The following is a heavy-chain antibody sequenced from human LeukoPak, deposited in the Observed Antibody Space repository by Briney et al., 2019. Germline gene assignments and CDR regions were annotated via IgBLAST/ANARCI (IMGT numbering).Heavy chain of an antibody. D-gene: IGHD4-17*01. CDR1: GFTFSSYS. CDR2: ISSSSSYI. V-gene: IGHV3-21*04. Sequence: GGSLRLSCAASGFTFSSYSMNWVRQAPGKGLEWVSYISSSSSYIYYADSVKGRFTISRDNSKNTLYLQMNSLRAEDTAVYYCANPRGNYGAYAFDIWGQGTMVTVSS. CDR3: ANPRGNYGAYAFDI. J-gene: IGHJ3*02.